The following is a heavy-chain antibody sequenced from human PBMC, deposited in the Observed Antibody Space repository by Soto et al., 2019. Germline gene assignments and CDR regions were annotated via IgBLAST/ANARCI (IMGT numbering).Heavy chain of an antibody. D-gene: IGHD2-8*02. CDR3: ARHEGWTGPDQ. J-gene: IGHJ5*02. CDR1: SFSISSGYY. Sequence: PSETLSLTCAVSSFSISSGYYWGWVRQPPGKGLEWIAEIFHDGNTNYSPSLKSRVTISVDKSQNQFSLNVYSVTAADTAVYYCARHEGWTGPDQWGQGTLVTVSS. V-gene: IGHV4-38-2*01. CDR2: IFHDGNT.